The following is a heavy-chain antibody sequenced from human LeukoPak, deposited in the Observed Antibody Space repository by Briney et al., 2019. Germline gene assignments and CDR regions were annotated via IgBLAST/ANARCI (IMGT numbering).Heavy chain of an antibody. CDR1: GGTFSSYA. CDR3: ARFIEYRSAYFDY. D-gene: IGHD6-6*01. CDR2: IIPIFGTA. Sequence: GASVKVSCKASGGTFSSYAISWVRQAPGQGLEWMGRIIPIFGTANYAQKFQGRVTITADESTSTAYMELSSLRSEDTAVYYCARFIEYRSAYFDYWGQGTLVTVSS. J-gene: IGHJ4*02. V-gene: IGHV1-69*15.